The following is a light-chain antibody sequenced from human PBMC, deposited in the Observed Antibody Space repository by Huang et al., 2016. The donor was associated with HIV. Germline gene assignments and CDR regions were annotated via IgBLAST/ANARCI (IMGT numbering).Light chain of an antibody. CDR3: QQYNNWPPWT. J-gene: IGKJ1*01. V-gene: IGKV3-15*01. CDR2: DAS. CDR1: QSVNNK. Sequence: EVVMTQSPVTLSVSPGERATLSCRASQSVNNKLAWFQQKPGQAPRLLIHDASIRATGIPDRFSGSGSGTEFTLIISSLQSEDFAVYYCQQYNNWPPWTFGQGTKVEIK.